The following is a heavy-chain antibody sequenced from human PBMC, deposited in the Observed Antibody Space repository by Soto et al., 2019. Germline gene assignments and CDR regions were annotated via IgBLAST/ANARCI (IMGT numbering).Heavy chain of an antibody. D-gene: IGHD2-2*01. J-gene: IGHJ6*02. V-gene: IGHV4-4*02. CDR3: ARSYQLPPGYYGMDV. CDR2: IYHSGST. CDR1: GYSISSSNG. Sequence: SETLSLTCGVSGYSISSSNGWSWVRQPPGKGLEWIGEIYHSGSTNYNPSLKSRVTISVDKSKNQFSLKLSSVTAADTAVYYCARSYQLPPGYYGMDVWGQGTTVTVS.